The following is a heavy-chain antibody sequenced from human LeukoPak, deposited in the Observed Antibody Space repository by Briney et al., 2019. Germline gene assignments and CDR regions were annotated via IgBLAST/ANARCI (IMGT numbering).Heavy chain of an antibody. CDR3: ARVRLADERAWAY. CDR2: ITPKSGDT. CDR1: GYTFSDFY. V-gene: IGHV1-2*02. J-gene: IGHJ4*02. D-gene: IGHD3-3*02. Sequence: VASVKVSCKASGYTFSDFYIHWVRQAPGQGLEYVGWITPKSGDTYSTQRFQGRVTMTRDASISTAYMELSSLRSDDTAVYFCARVRLADERAWAYWGQGTLVTVSS.